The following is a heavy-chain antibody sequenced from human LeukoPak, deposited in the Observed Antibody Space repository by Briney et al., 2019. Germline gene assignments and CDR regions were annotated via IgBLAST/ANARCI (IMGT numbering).Heavy chain of an antibody. CDR3: AKDLHETYYDFWSGYSDYYFDY. Sequence: GGSLRLSCAASGFSFSSYAMSWVRQAPGKGLEWVSAISGSGGSTYYADSVKGRFTISRDTSMNTLYLQMNSLRAEDTAVYYCAKDLHETYYDFWSGYSDYYFDYWGQGTLVTVSS. CDR1: GFSFSSYA. V-gene: IGHV3-23*01. J-gene: IGHJ4*02. D-gene: IGHD3-3*01. CDR2: ISGSGGST.